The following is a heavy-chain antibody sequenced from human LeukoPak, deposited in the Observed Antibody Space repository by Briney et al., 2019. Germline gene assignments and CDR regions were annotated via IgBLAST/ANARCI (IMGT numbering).Heavy chain of an antibody. D-gene: IGHD3-10*01. CDR2: ISGSGDST. CDR3: AKASRLLHGSGSYSGYFDY. J-gene: IGHJ4*02. Sequence: GGSLRLSCAASGFTFSSYAMSWVRQAPGKGLEWVSSISGSGDSTYYADSVKGRFTISRDNSKNTLYLQMNSLRAEDTAVYYCAKASRLLHGSGSYSGYFDYWGQGALVTVSS. V-gene: IGHV3-23*01. CDR1: GFTFSSYA.